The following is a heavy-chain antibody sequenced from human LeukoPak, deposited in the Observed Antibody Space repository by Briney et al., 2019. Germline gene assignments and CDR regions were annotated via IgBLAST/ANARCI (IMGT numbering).Heavy chain of an antibody. CDR1: GGSISSYY. CDR3: ARDQGKQWLAYYFDY. CDR2: IYTSGST. Sequence: ASETLSLTCTVSGGSISSYYWSWIRQPAGKGLEWIGRIYTSGSTNYNPSLKSRVTMSVDTSKNQFSLKLSSVTAADTAVYYCARDQGKQWLAYYFDYWGQGTLVTVSS. J-gene: IGHJ4*02. D-gene: IGHD6-19*01. V-gene: IGHV4-4*07.